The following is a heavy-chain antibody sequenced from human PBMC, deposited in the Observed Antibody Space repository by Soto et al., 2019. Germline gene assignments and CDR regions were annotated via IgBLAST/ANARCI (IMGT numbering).Heavy chain of an antibody. CDR2: IIPIFGTA. V-gene: IGHV1-69*06. J-gene: IGHJ6*02. Sequence: SVKVSCKASGVTFSSYAISWVRQAPGQGLEWMGGIIPIFGTANYAQKFQGRVTITADKSTSTAYMELSSLRSEDTAVYYCARDVFITMVRGEFYYYYGMDVWGQGTTVTVSS. CDR1: GVTFSSYA. CDR3: ARDVFITMVRGEFYYYYGMDV. D-gene: IGHD3-10*01.